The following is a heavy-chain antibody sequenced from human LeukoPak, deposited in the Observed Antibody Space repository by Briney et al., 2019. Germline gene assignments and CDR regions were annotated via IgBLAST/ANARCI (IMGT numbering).Heavy chain of an antibody. J-gene: IGHJ3*02. Sequence: PSETLSLTCTVSGGSISRSGYYWSWIRQPAGKGLEWIGRIYTSGSTNYNPSLKSRVTMSVDTSKNQFSLKLSSVTAADTAVYYCARADRITMVRGGGAFDIWGQGTMVTVSS. CDR1: GGSISRSGYY. CDR2: IYTSGST. V-gene: IGHV4-4*07. CDR3: ARADRITMVRGGGAFDI. D-gene: IGHD3-10*01.